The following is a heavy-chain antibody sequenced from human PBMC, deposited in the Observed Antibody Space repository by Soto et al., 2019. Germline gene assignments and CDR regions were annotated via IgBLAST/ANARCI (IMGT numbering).Heavy chain of an antibody. V-gene: IGHV1-18*01. CDR2: ISAYNGNT. CDR3: AATNRVLRFLEWSFSGAFDI. Sequence: ASVKVSCKASGYTFTSYGISWVRQAPGQGLEWMGWISAYNGNTNYAQKLQGRVTMTTETSTSTAYMELRSLRSDDTAVYYCAATNRVLRFLEWSFSGAFDIWGQGTMVTVSS. D-gene: IGHD3-3*01. CDR1: GYTFTSYG. J-gene: IGHJ3*02.